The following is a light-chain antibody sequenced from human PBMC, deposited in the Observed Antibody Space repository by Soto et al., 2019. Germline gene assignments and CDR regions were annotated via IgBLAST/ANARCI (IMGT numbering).Light chain of an antibody. CDR1: QSISSY. V-gene: IGKV1-39*01. J-gene: IGKJ1*01. CDR2: AAS. CDR3: QQSYTTPRT. Sequence: DIEMTQSPSSLSASVGDRVTITCRASQSISSYLNWYQQKPGNPPNLLIYAASTLQSGVPSRFRDYGSETDFTLTISNLQAEDFATYYCQQSYTTPRTFGQGTKVEVK.